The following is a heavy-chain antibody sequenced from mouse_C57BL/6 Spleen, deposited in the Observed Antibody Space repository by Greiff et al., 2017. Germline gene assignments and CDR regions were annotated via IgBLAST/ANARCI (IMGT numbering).Heavy chain of an antibody. CDR1: GYTFTDYN. CDR2: INPNNGGT. D-gene: IGHD1-1*01. J-gene: IGHJ2*01. Sequence: VHVKQSGPELVKPGASVKMSCKASGYTFTDYNMHWVKQSHGKSLEWIGYINPNNGGTSYNQKFKGKATLTVNKSSSTAYMELRSLTSEDSAVYYCAYYYGSSYAYWGQGTTLTVSS. V-gene: IGHV1-22*01. CDR3: AYYYGSSYAY.